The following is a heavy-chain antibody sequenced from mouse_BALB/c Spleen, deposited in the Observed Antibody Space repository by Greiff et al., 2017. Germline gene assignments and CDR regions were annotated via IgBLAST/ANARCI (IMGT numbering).Heavy chain of an antibody. CDR3: ARDSYYGNYAMDY. CDR1: GFTFSDYG. V-gene: IGHV5-15*02. J-gene: IGHJ4*01. D-gene: IGHD2-10*01. Sequence: EVHLVESGGGLVQPGGSRKLSCAASGFTFSDYGMAWVRQAPGKGPEWVAFISNLAYSIYYADTVTGRFTISRENAKNTLYLEMSSLRSEDTAMYYCARDSYYGNYAMDYWGQGTSVTVSS. CDR2: ISNLAYSI.